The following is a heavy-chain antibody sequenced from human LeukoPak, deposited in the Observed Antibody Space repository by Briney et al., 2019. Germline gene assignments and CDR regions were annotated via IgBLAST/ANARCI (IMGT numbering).Heavy chain of an antibody. J-gene: IGHJ2*01. CDR2: AYTSGST. D-gene: IGHD6-13*01. CDR3: ARVSSSWYQDWYFDL. V-gene: IGHV4-61*02. CDR1: GDSISRSGYY. Sequence: SETLSLTCIVSGDSISRSGYYWGWIRQPAGKGLEWIGRAYTSGSTNYNPSLKSRVTMSVDMSKNQFSLKLSSMIAADTAVYYCARVSSSWYQDWYFDLWGRGTLVTVPS.